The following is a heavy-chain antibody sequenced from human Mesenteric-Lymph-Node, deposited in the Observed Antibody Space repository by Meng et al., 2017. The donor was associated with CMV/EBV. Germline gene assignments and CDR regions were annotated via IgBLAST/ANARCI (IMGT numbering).Heavy chain of an antibody. D-gene: IGHD5-12*01. CDR1: GFTFSSYA. CDR3: AKDRYDIVATRVDY. Sequence: GESLKISCAASGFTFSSYAMSWVRQAPGKGLEWVSAISGSGGSTYYADSVKGRFTISRDNSKNTLYLQMNSLRAEDTAVYYCAKDRYDIVATRVDYWGQGTLVTVSS. CDR2: ISGSGGST. V-gene: IGHV3-23*01. J-gene: IGHJ4*02.